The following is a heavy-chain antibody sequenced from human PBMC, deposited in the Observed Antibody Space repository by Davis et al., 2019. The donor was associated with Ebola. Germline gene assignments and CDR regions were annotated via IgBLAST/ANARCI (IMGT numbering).Heavy chain of an antibody. J-gene: IGHJ6*02. CDR2: INHSGST. Sequence: SETLSLTCAVYGGSFSGYYWSWIRQPPGKGLEWIGEINHSGSTNYNPSLKSRVTISVDTSKNQFSLKLSSVTAADTAVYYCARGLPYQLLYVDYYYYGMDVWGQGTTVTVSS. CDR1: GGSFSGYY. V-gene: IGHV4-34*01. D-gene: IGHD2-2*02. CDR3: ARGLPYQLLYVDYYYYGMDV.